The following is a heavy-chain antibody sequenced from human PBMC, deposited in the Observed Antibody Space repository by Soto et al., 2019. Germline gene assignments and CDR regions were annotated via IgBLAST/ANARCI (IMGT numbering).Heavy chain of an antibody. Sequence: GASVKVSCKASVFTFTSSAVQWVRQARGQRLEWIGWIVVGSGNTNYAQKFQERVTITRDISTSTAYMELSSLRSEDTAVYYCAADLYSSSWYEGYYYGMDVWGQGTTVTVSS. CDR3: AADLYSSSWYEGYYYGMDV. CDR2: IVVGSGNT. D-gene: IGHD6-13*01. V-gene: IGHV1-58*01. J-gene: IGHJ6*02. CDR1: VFTFTSSA.